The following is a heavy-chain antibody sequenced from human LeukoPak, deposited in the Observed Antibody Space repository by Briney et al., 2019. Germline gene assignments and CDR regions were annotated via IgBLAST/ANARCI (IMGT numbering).Heavy chain of an antibody. CDR1: GYTFSDYY. CDR2: IIPNSGGT. J-gene: IGHJ4*02. D-gene: IGHD2/OR15-2a*01. V-gene: IGHV1-2*02. Sequence: ASVKVACRTSGYTFSDYYLHWVRQAPGQGLEWMGYIIPNSGGTTYAQKFQGRVTMTGDTSISAAYLDLSGLRSDDTAVYYCSTEDKYCTTSTCGDSWGQGTLVTVSS. CDR3: STEDKYCTTSTCGDS.